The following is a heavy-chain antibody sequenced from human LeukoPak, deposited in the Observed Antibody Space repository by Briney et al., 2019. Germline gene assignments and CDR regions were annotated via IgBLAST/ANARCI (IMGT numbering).Heavy chain of an antibody. CDR2: IIPLLGTP. V-gene: IGHV1-69*05. Sequence: SVEVSCKASGGSLTNYAFHWVRQAPGQGLEGMGGIIPLLGTPRYAQKFQGRVTITTDDSTNTAYMEMSTLRSEDTAVYFCANSSTTLNVFGPWGQGTLVTVSS. CDR1: GGSLTNYA. J-gene: IGHJ5*02. CDR3: ANSSTTLNVFGP. D-gene: IGHD2-2*01.